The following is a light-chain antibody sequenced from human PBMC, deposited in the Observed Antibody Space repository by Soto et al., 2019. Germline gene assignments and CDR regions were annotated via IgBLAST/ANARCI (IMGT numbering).Light chain of an antibody. V-gene: IGKV3-11*01. J-gene: IGKJ2*02. CDR3: QQRSIWPPECT. Sequence: EIVLTQSPATLSLSPGERATLSCRASQTFSSYLAWYQQTPGQAPRLLIYDASNRATGIPARFSGSGSGTDFTLTISSLEPEDFAVYYCQQRSIWPPECTFGQGTKLEIK. CDR2: DAS. CDR1: QTFSSY.